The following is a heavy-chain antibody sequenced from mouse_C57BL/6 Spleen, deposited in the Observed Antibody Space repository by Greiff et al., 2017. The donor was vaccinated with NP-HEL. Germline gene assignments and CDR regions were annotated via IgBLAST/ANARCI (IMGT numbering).Heavy chain of an antibody. CDR3: AREDGSSLYAMDY. CDR2: ISSGSSTI. D-gene: IGHD1-1*01. Sequence: EVKVVESGGGLVKPGGSLKLSCAASGFTFSDYGMHWVRQAPEKGLEWVAYISSGSSTIYYADTVKGRFTISRDNAKNTLFLQMTSLRSEDTAMYYCAREDGSSLYAMDYWGQGTSVTVSS. CDR1: GFTFSDYG. V-gene: IGHV5-17*01. J-gene: IGHJ4*01.